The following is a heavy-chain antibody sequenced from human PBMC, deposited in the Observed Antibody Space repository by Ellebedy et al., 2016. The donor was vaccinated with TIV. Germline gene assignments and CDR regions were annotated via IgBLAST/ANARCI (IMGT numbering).Heavy chain of an antibody. Sequence: PSETLSLTCAASGFTFSSYAMSWVRQAPGKGLEWVSTISNTGSRTYYADSVEGRFIISRDNSKKTLYLQMNSLRVEDTAVYYCAKGRGGGSDSSAPRYYFDSWGLGTLVTVSS. V-gene: IGHV3-23*01. D-gene: IGHD6-19*01. CDR3: AKGRGGGSDSSAPRYYFDS. J-gene: IGHJ4*01. CDR1: GFTFSSYA. CDR2: ISNTGSRT.